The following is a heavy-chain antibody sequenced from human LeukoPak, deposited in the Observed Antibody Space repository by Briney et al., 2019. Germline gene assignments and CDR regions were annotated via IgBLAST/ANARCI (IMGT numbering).Heavy chain of an antibody. CDR1: GGSISSSSYY. J-gene: IGHJ5*02. Sequence: SETLSLTCTVSGGSISSSSYYWGWIRQPPGKGLEWIGSIYYSGSTYYNPSLKSRVTISVDTSKNQFSLKLSSVTAADTAVYYCARTPSSRLRWYLNWFDPWGQGTLVTVSS. CDR3: ARTPSSRLRWYLNWFDP. CDR2: IYYSGST. V-gene: IGHV4-39*01. D-gene: IGHD4-23*01.